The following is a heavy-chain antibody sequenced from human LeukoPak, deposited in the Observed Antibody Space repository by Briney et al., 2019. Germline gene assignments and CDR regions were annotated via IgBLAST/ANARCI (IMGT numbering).Heavy chain of an antibody. CDR2: INEDGRTT. D-gene: IGHD6-13*01. V-gene: IGHV3-74*01. J-gene: IGHJ4*02. CDR3: ARDIGSAARGR. CDR1: GFTFSRYW. Sequence: PGGSLRLSCAAPGFTFSRYWMHWVRQGPGKGLVWVSRINEDGRTTDYADSVKGRFTISRDNARNTLYLQMNSLRVEDTAVYYCARDIGSAARGRWGQGTLVTVSS.